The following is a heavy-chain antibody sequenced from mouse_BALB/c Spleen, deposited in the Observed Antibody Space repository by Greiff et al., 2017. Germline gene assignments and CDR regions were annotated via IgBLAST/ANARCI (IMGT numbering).Heavy chain of an antibody. Sequence: EVKLQQSGTVLARPGASVKMSCKASGYTFTSYWMHWVKQRPGQGLEWIGAIYPGNSDTSYNQKFKGKAKLTAVTSTSTAYMELSSLTNEDSAVYYCTTNYYGNPRFAYWGQGTLVTVSA. J-gene: IGHJ3*01. CDR3: TTNYYGNPRFAY. V-gene: IGHV1-5*01. CDR1: GYTFTSYW. D-gene: IGHD2-1*01. CDR2: IYPGNSDT.